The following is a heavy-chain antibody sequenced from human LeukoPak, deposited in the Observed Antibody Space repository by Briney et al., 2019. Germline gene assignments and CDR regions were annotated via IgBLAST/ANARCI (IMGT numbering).Heavy chain of an antibody. Sequence: GGSLRLSCAASGFTFANTWMHWVRQAPGKGLVWVSLINHDGSSTNYADSVKGRFTISIDNAKDTLYLQMNSLRAEDTAVYYCVIGGTYGSGSWGQGTLVTVSS. CDR1: GFTFANTW. V-gene: IGHV3-74*01. D-gene: IGHD3-10*01. J-gene: IGHJ4*02. CDR2: INHDGSST. CDR3: VIGGTYGSGS.